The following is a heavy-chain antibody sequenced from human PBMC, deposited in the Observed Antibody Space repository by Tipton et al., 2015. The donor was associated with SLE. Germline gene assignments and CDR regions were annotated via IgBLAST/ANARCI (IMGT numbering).Heavy chain of an antibody. CDR1: GGSFNGYY. J-gene: IGHJ5*02. V-gene: IGHV4-34*01. CDR2: INHSGST. D-gene: IGHD1-14*01. Sequence: TLSLTCAVYGGSFNGYYWSWIRQPPGKGLEWIGEINHSGSTNYNPSLKSRVTISVDTSKNQFSLDLTSVTAADTAVYYCARHDTGAVRFDLWGQVTLVTVSS. CDR3: ARHDTGAVRFDL.